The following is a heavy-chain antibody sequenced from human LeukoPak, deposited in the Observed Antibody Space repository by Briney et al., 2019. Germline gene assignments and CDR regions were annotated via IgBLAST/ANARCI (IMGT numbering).Heavy chain of an antibody. J-gene: IGHJ6*03. Sequence: SETLSLTCTVSGDSMSGYYWSWIRQPPGKGPEWIGYIYYSGSTNYSPSLKSRVTISVDTSKNQFSLKLSSVTAADTAVYYCTRGARVFPDYYYYMDVWGKGTTVTVSS. V-gene: IGHV4-59*01. CDR2: IYYSGST. D-gene: IGHD2-21*01. CDR3: TRGARVFPDYYYYMDV. CDR1: GDSMSGYY.